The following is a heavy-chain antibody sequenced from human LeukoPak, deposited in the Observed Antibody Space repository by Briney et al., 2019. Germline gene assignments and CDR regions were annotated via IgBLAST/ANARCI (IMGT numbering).Heavy chain of an antibody. CDR2: INPSGGST. D-gene: IGHD5-24*01. V-gene: IGHV1-46*01. CDR3: ARDASRDGYRDIVLYYFDY. J-gene: IGHJ4*02. CDR1: GYTFTGYY. Sequence: GASVKVSCQASGYTFTGYYMHWVRQAPGQGLEWMGIINPSGGSTSYAQKFQGRVTMTRDTSTSTVYMELSSLRSEDTAVYYCARDASRDGYRDIVLYYFDYWGQGTLVTVSS.